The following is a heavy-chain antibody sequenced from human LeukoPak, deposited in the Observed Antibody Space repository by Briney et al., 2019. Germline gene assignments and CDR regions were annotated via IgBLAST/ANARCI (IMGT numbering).Heavy chain of an antibody. J-gene: IGHJ5*02. D-gene: IGHD2-15*01. CDR3: ARQEYCSGGSCYTWFDP. Sequence: GESLMISCKGSGYRINNYWIGWVRQMPGKGLEWMGIIYPADSDIRYSPSFQGQVTISADKSISTAYLQWSSLKASDTAMYYCARQEYCSGGSCYTWFDPWGQGTLVTVSS. CDR2: IYPADSDI. V-gene: IGHV5-51*01. CDR1: GYRINNYW.